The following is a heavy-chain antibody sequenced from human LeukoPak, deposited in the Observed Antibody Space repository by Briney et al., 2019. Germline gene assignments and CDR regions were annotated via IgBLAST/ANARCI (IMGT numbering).Heavy chain of an antibody. CDR1: GYTFTGYY. D-gene: IGHD3-22*01. CDR2: INPNSGGT. J-gene: IGHJ4*02. V-gene: IGHV1-2*02. CDR3: ASLDTSYYYDSSGYEGGSDYFDY. Sequence: ASVKVSCKASGYTFTGYYMHWVRQAPGQGLEWMGWINPNSGGTNYAQKFQGRVTMTRDTSISTAYMELSRLRSDDTAVYYCASLDTSYYYDSSGYEGGSDYFDYWGQGTLVTVSS.